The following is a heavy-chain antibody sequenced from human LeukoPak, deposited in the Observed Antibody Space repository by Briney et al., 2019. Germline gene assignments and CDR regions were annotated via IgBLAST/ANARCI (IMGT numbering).Heavy chain of an antibody. CDR1: GYTLTSYY. CDR3: ARDGGGLGGHYYYYMDV. J-gene: IGHJ6*03. V-gene: IGHV1-46*01. Sequence: ASVKVSCKASGYTLTSYYMHWVRQAPGQVLEWMGIINPSGGSTSYAQKFQGRVTMTRDMSTSTVYMELSSLRSEDTAVYYCARDGGGLGGHYYYYMDVWGKGTTVTVSS. CDR2: INPSGGST. D-gene: IGHD3-16*01.